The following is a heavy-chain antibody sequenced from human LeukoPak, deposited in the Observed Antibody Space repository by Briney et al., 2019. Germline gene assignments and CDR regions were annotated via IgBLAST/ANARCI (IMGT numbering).Heavy chain of an antibody. CDR2: IDTNTGNP. V-gene: IGHV7-4-1*02. CDR3: ARGPIIFGSGIYMDY. Sequence: ASVKVSCKASGYTFTSYDINWVRQATGQGLEWMGWIDTNTGNPTYAQGVTGRFVFSLDTSVSTAYLKISSLEAADTAVYYCARGPIIFGSGIYMDYWGQGTLVTVSS. J-gene: IGHJ4*02. CDR1: GYTFTSYD. D-gene: IGHD3-10*01.